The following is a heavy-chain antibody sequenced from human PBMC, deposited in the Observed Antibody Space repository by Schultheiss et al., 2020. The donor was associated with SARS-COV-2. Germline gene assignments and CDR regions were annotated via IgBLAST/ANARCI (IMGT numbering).Heavy chain of an antibody. D-gene: IGHD6-25*01. J-gene: IGHJ6*03. CDR3: AKGGGYQYYYYYYMDV. CDR2: IWYDGSNK. CDR1: GFTVSSNY. V-gene: IGHV3-30*02. Sequence: GGSLRLSCAASGFTVSSNYMSWVRQAPGKGLEWVAVIWYDGSNKYYADSVKGRFTISRDNSKNTLYLQMNSLRAEDTAVYYCAKGGGYQYYYYYYMDVWGKGTTVTVSS.